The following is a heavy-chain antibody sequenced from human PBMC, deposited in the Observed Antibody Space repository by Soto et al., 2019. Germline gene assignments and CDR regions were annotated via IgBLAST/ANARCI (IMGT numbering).Heavy chain of an antibody. D-gene: IGHD3-10*01. Sequence: GGSLRLSCAASGYTFSNYAVNWVRQAPGKGLEWVSSISGGYSTYYADSVKGRFAISRDNSKGTLYLQMNSLRADDTAVYYCAKDGGLPGVIDAFDLWGQGTMVTVSS. CDR3: AKDGGLPGVIDAFDL. J-gene: IGHJ3*01. V-gene: IGHV3-23*01. CDR1: GYTFSNYA. CDR2: ISGGYST.